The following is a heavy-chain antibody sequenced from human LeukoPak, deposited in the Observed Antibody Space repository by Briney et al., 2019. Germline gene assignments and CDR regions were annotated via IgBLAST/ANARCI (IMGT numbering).Heavy chain of an antibody. D-gene: IGHD6-13*01. Sequence: ASVKVSCKASVYSFSSYYIHCVRQAPGQGLEWMGIINPSGGSTSYAQKFQGRVTMTRDTSTSTVYMELSSLRSEDTAVYYCARAIAAAGLDYWGQGTLVTVSS. J-gene: IGHJ4*02. CDR3: ARAIAAAGLDY. V-gene: IGHV1-46*01. CDR2: INPSGGST. CDR1: VYSFSSYY.